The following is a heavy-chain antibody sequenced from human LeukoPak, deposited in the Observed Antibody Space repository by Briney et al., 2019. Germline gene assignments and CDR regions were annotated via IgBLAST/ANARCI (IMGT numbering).Heavy chain of an antibody. D-gene: IGHD3-10*01. CDR2: INPNNGGT. Sequence: ASVKVSCKASGYTFTGYYMHWVRQAPGQGLEWMGWINPNNGGTSYAQKFQGRVTMTRDTSISTAYMELSRLRSDDTAVYYCARDGEYGTGSYYRGSFDYWGQGILVTVSS. CDR1: GYTFTGYY. V-gene: IGHV1-2*02. J-gene: IGHJ4*02. CDR3: ARDGEYGTGSYYRGSFDY.